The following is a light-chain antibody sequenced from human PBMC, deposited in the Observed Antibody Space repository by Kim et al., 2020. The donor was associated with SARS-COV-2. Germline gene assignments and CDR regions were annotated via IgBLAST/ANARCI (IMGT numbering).Light chain of an antibody. J-gene: IGKJ1*01. CDR3: KQYGTPQWT. Sequence: DIVLTQSPGTLSLSPGEGATLSCRASQSVSGDYLGWYQQRPGQAPRLLVYGASTRATGIPDRFSGSGSGTDFTRTISRLEPEDFAVYFCKQYGTPQWTFGQGTKVDIK. CDR2: GAS. CDR1: QSVSGDY. V-gene: IGKV3-20*01.